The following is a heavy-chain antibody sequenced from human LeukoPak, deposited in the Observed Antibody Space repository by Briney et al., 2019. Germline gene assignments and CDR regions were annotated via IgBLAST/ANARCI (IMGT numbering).Heavy chain of an antibody. V-gene: IGHV3-30*18. J-gene: IGHJ6*02. D-gene: IGHD2/OR15-2a*01. CDR3: SKAFGGHRAL. CDR2: ISYDGSNK. CDR1: GFTFSSYG. Sequence: PGGSLRLSCAASGFTFSSYGMRWVRQAPGKGLEWVAVISYDGSNKYYADSVKGRFTISRDNSKNTLYLQMNSLRAEDTAVYYCSKAFGGHRALWGQGTTVTVSS.